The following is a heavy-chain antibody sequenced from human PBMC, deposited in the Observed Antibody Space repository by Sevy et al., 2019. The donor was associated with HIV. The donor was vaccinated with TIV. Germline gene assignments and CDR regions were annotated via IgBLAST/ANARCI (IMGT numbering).Heavy chain of an antibody. V-gene: IGHV3-23*01. J-gene: IGHJ6*02. Sequence: GGSLRLSCAASGFIFRSYAMSWVRQAPGKGLEWVSGISGSGGSTYYADSVKGRFTISRDNFKNTLYLQMNSLRAEDTAVYYCAKAGATKDGMDAWGQGTTVTVSS. D-gene: IGHD5-12*01. CDR3: AKAGATKDGMDA. CDR2: ISGSGGST. CDR1: GFIFRSYA.